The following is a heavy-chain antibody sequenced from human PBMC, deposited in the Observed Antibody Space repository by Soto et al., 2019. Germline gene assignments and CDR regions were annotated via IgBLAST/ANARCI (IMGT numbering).Heavy chain of an antibody. V-gene: IGHV3-30*03. CDR1: GFTFRNYG. CDR3: GADPWGCREGICYGMDV. J-gene: IGHJ6*02. CDR2: ISSGGSTK. D-gene: IGHD3-16*01. Sequence: QVQLVESGGGVVQPGGSLRLSCAASGFTFRNYGMHWVRQAPGKGLEWVAVISSGGSTKLYADSVKGRFTISIDNSKNTLAVQMKGLRPEDSVGFYCGADPWGCREGICYGMDVLCQGTTV.